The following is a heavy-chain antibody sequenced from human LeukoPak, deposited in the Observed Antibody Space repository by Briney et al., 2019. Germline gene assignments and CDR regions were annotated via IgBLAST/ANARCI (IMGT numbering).Heavy chain of an antibody. CDR2: ISGSGGIS. V-gene: IGHV3-23*01. Sequence: GGSLRLSCAASGFPFSTYAMGWVRQAPGKGLEWVSVISGSGGISFHADSVKGSFTISRDNSKNTLYLQTNSLRVEDTALYYCVKDIAASFYTYDAFDFWSQGTMVTVSS. D-gene: IGHD6-13*01. J-gene: IGHJ3*01. CDR3: VKDIAASFYTYDAFDF. CDR1: GFPFSTYA.